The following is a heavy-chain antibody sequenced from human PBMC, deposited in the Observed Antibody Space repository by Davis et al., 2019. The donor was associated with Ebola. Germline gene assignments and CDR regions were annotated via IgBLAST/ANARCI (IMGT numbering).Heavy chain of an antibody. J-gene: IGHJ6*03. CDR3: ARVNLWSRGWGMDV. CDR1: GFTFSDYA. CDR2: ISSGGVTT. V-gene: IGHV3-48*01. D-gene: IGHD2-21*01. Sequence: GGSLRLSCAASGFTFSDYAMSWVRQSPGKGLEWLSYISSGGVTTYYADSVEGRFSSSRDNAKNSLLLQMNSLRADDTAVYYCARVNLWSRGWGMDVWGKGTTVTVSS.